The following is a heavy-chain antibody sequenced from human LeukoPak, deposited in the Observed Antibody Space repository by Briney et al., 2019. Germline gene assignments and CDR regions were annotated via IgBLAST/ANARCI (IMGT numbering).Heavy chain of an antibody. Sequence: SETLSLTCTVSGGSISSYYWSRIRQPPGKGLEWIGYIYYSGSTNYSPSLKSRVTLSVDTSKNQFSLKLSSVTAADTAVYYCASSTVSPPVYYYYYGMDVWGQGTTVTVSS. CDR3: ASSTVSPPVYYYYYGMDV. V-gene: IGHV4-59*01. J-gene: IGHJ6*02. CDR1: GGSISSYY. D-gene: IGHD4-4*01. CDR2: IYYSGST.